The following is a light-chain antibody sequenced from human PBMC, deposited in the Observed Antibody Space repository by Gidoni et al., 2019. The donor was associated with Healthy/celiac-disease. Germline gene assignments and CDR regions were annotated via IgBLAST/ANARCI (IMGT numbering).Light chain of an antibody. CDR3: SSYAGSNNLV. J-gene: IGLJ2*01. CDR1: SSDVGAYNY. Sequence: QSALTQPPSASRSPGQSVTLSCTGTSSDVGAYNYVSWYQQHPGKAPKLMIYEVSKRPSGVPDRFFGSKSGNTASLTVSGLQAEDEADYYCSSYAGSNNLVFGGGTKLTVL. CDR2: EVS. V-gene: IGLV2-8*01.